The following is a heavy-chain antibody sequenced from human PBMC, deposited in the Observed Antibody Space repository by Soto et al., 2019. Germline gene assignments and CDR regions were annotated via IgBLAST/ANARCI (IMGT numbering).Heavy chain of an antibody. CDR1: EITFSSYS. Sequence: EVQLVESGGGLVQPGGSLRLSCAASEITFSSYSMSWVRQAPGKGLEWVSYISSSSSTIYYADSVKGRFTISRDNAKNQLYWQLGGLRAEDRVVYYWGGRGGGNLHFDYWGQGTLVTVSS. CDR2: ISSSSSTI. CDR3: GGRGGGNLHFDY. J-gene: IGHJ4*02. D-gene: IGHD3-16*01. V-gene: IGHV3-48*01.